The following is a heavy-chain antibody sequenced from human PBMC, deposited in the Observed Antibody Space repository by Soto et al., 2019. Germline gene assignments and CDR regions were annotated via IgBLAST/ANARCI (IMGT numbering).Heavy chain of an antibody. CDR1: GDSIGSGDYY. Sequence: QVQLQESGPGLLKPSQTLSLTCTVSGDSIGSGDYYCTWIRQPPVKGLEWIGYIYYLGTTFYNPSLESRVTISIDTSKNLFSLRLTSVTAADTALYYGSRVSTYYGFLTWGQGTLVTVSS. V-gene: IGHV4-30-4*01. J-gene: IGHJ5*02. CDR2: IYYLGTT. D-gene: IGHD3-10*01. CDR3: SRVSTYYGFLT.